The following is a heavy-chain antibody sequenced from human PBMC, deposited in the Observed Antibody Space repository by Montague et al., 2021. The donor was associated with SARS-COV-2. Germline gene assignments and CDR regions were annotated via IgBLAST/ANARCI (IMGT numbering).Heavy chain of an antibody. V-gene: IGHV4-59*13. J-gene: IGHJ5*02. CDR3: ARTEYNWNDWFDP. D-gene: IGHD1-20*01. CDR2: IFHSGIT. CDR1: GGSISSYY. Sequence: SETLSLTCSVSGGSISSYYWSWIRQSPGKGLEWIGYIFHSGITDYNHSLKSRATISVDMSKNQFSLQLNSVTAAESAFYYCARTEYNWNDWFDPWGQGTLVTVSS.